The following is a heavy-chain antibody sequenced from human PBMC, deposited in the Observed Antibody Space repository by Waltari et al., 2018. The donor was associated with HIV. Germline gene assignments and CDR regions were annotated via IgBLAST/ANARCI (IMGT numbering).Heavy chain of an antibody. CDR3: ARDFWGGYYYGMDV. Sequence: EVELVESGGGLAKPGGPRRLSCAASGHTLSRDIMNWVRQATGKGLEWVSSISSSSSYIYYADSVKGRFTISRDNAKNSLYLQMNSLRAEDTAVYYCARDFWGGYYYGMDVWGQGTTVTVSS. V-gene: IGHV3-21*01. J-gene: IGHJ6*02. CDR2: ISSSSSYI. D-gene: IGHD3-16*01. CDR1: GHTLSRDI.